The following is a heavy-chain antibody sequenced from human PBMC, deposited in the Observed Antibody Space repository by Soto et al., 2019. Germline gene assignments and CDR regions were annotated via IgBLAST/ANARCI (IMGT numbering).Heavy chain of an antibody. CDR2: IFHRGNT. CDR3: ARGITICGVVYLDY. D-gene: IGHD3-3*01. Sequence: SETLSLTCTVSGGSISSDNSYWTWIRRHPGKGLEWIGYIFHRGNTKYNPSLKSRVTMSVDTSKNQFSLKLSSVTAADTAVYICARGITICGVVYLDYWGLGTLVTVSS. V-gene: IGHV4-31*03. J-gene: IGHJ4*02. CDR1: GGSISSDNSY.